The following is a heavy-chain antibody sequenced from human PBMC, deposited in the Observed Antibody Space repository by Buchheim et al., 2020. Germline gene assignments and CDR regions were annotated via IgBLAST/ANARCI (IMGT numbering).Heavy chain of an antibody. J-gene: IGHJ6*02. CDR1: GFTFSSYW. D-gene: IGHD3-3*01. CDR3: AREEAIFGVTDYYYYGMDV. CDR2: INSDGSST. Sequence: EVQLVESGGGLVQPGGSLRLSCAASGFTFSSYWMHWVRHAPGKGLVWVSRINSDGSSTSYADSVKGRFTISRDNAKNTLYLQMNSLRAEDTAVYYCAREEAIFGVTDYYYYGMDVWGQGTT. V-gene: IGHV3-74*01.